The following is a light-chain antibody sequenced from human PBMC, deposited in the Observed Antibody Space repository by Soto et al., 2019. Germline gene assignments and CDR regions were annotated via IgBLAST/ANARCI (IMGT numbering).Light chain of an antibody. CDR1: DSVSTN. J-gene: IGKJ1*01. CDR2: AVS. Sequence: EIMMEQSPATLSGSPGERATLFCGANDSVSTNLAWYQQRPGQAPSLLIYAVSSRPTGIPARFSGSGSGTEFTLTINSLQSEDFAVYYCQQYNNWPPTWTFGQGTMVDIK. CDR3: QQYNNWPPTWT. V-gene: IGKV3-15*01.